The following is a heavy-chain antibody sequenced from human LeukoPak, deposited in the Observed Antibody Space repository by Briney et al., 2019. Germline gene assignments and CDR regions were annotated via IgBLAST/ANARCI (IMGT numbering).Heavy chain of an antibody. CDR3: AKDRHYDSSGYSFDY. J-gene: IGHJ4*02. D-gene: IGHD3-22*01. CDR2: ISWNSGSI. Sequence: GRSLRLSCAASGFTFDDYAMHWVRQAPGKGLEWVSGISWNSGSIGYADSVKGRFTISRDNAKNSLYLQMNSLRAEDTALYYCAKDRHYDSSGYSFDYWGQGTLVTVSS. CDR1: GFTFDDYA. V-gene: IGHV3-9*01.